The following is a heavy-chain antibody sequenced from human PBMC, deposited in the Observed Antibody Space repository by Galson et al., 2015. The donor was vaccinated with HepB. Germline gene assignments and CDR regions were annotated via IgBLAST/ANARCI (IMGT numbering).Heavy chain of an antibody. Sequence: SLRLSCAASGFTVSSNYMSWVRQAPGKGLEWVSVIYSGGSTYYADSVKGRFTISRDNSKNTLYLQMNSLRAEDTAVYYCARDNVERWYYDSSGYYTGGEYFDYWGQGTLVTVSS. J-gene: IGHJ4*02. CDR2: IYSGGST. CDR3: ARDNVERWYYDSSGYYTGGEYFDY. V-gene: IGHV3-66*01. D-gene: IGHD3-22*01. CDR1: GFTVSSNY.